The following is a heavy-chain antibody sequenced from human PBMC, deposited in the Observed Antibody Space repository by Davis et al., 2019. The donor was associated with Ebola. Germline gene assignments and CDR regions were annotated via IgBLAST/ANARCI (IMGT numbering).Heavy chain of an antibody. CDR2: IYYSGST. J-gene: IGHJ4*02. V-gene: IGHV4-39*01. D-gene: IGHD3-22*01. CDR1: GGSISSSSYY. Sequence: MPSETLSLTCTVSGGSISSSSYYWGWIRQPPGKGLEWIGSIYYSGSTYYNPSLKSRVTISVDTSKNQFSLKLSSVTAADTAVYYCARHALTYYYDSSGYKLRVYYFDYWGQGTLVTVSS. CDR3: ARHALTYYYDSSGYKLRVYYFDY.